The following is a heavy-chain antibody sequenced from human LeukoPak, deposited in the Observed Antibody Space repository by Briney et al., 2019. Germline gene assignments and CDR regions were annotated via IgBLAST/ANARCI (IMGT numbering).Heavy chain of an antibody. D-gene: IGHD2-2*01. CDR3: ARASIYCSSTSCYVYYYYYMDV. CDR1: GGSFSGYY. Sequence: PSETLSLTCAVYGGSFSGYYWSWIRQPPGKGLEWIGEINHSGSTNYNPSLKSRVTISVDTSKNQFSLKLSSVTAADTAVYYCARASIYCSSTSCYVYYYYYMDVWGKGTTVTVSS. V-gene: IGHV4-34*01. J-gene: IGHJ6*03. CDR2: INHSGST.